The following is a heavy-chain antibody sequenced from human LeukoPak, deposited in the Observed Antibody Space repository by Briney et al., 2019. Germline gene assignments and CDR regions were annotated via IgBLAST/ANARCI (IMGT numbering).Heavy chain of an antibody. V-gene: IGHV3-30-3*01. CDR2: ISYDGSNK. CDR1: GFTFNNW. Sequence: GGSLRLSCAASGFTFNNWMSWVRQAPGKGLEWVAVISYDGSNKYYADSVKGRFTISRDNSKNTLYLQMNSLRAEDTAVYYCARDRGVWFGESMDYWGQGTLVTVSS. D-gene: IGHD3-10*01. CDR3: ARDRGVWFGESMDY. J-gene: IGHJ4*02.